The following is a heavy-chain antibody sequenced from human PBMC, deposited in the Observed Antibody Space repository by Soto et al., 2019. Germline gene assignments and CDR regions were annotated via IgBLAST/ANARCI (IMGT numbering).Heavy chain of an antibody. J-gene: IGHJ5*02. V-gene: IGHV4-59*01. CDR1: GGSISSYY. Sequence: ETLSLTCTVSGGSISSYYWSWIRQPPGKGLEWIGYIYYSGSTNYNPSLKSRVTISVDTSKNQFSLKLSSVTAADTAVYYCARGGYYDFWSGYYNWFDPWGQGTLVTVSS. CDR2: IYYSGST. D-gene: IGHD3-3*01. CDR3: ARGGYYDFWSGYYNWFDP.